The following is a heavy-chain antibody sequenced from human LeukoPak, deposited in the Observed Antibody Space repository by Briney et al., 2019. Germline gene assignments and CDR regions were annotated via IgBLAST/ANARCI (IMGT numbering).Heavy chain of an antibody. CDR1: GFTFSSYA. V-gene: IGHV3-23*01. J-gene: IGHJ1*01. CDR2: ISGSGGST. Sequence: GGSLRLSCAASGFTFSSYAMSWVRQAPGKGLEWVSVISGSGGSTYYADSVKGRFTISRDNSKNTLYLQMNSLRAEDTAVYYCAKMKRYEIVGATTPAEYFQHWGQGTLVTVSS. D-gene: IGHD1-26*01. CDR3: AKMKRYEIVGATTPAEYFQH.